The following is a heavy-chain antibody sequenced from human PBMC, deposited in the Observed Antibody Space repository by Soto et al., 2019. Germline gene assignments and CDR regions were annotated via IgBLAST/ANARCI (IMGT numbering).Heavy chain of an antibody. J-gene: IGHJ3*02. CDR1: GYTFTSYG. Sequence: QVQLVQSGAEVKKPGASVKVSCKASGYTFTSYGISWVRQAPGQGLEWMGWISAYNGTTNYEQKLQGRVTMTTDTSTSTAYMELRSLRSDDTAVYYCARPYYDFWSGYSSGDAFDIWGQGTMVTVSS. D-gene: IGHD3-3*01. V-gene: IGHV1-18*01. CDR2: ISAYNGTT. CDR3: ARPYYDFWSGYSSGDAFDI.